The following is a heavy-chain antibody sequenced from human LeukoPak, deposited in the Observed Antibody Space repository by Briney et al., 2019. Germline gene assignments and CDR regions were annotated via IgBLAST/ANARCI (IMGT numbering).Heavy chain of an antibody. Sequence: GGSLRLSCAASGFTFSSYGMHWVRQAPGKGLEWVAVIWYDGSNKYYADSVKGRFTISRDNSKNTLYLQMNSLRAEDTAVYFCARAAMVRGVDYFDYWGQGTLVTVSS. D-gene: IGHD3-10*01. CDR1: GFTFSSYG. J-gene: IGHJ4*02. V-gene: IGHV3-33*01. CDR3: ARAAMVRGVDYFDY. CDR2: IWYDGSNK.